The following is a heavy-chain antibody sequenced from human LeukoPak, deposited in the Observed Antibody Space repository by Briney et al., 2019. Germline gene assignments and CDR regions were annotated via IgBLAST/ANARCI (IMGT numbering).Heavy chain of an antibody. V-gene: IGHV3-21*04. J-gene: IGHJ4*02. Sequence: GALRLSCAASGFTFSSYSMNWVRQAPGKGLEWVSSISSSSSYIYYADSVKGRFTISRDNAKNSLYLQMNSLRAEDTALYYCARRSLRYSSGWAYDYWGQGTLVTVSS. CDR1: GFTFSSYS. CDR2: ISSSSSYI. CDR3: ARRSLRYSSGWAYDY. D-gene: IGHD6-19*01.